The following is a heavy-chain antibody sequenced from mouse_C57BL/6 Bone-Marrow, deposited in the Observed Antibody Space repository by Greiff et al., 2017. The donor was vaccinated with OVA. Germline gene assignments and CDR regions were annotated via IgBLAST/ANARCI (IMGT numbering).Heavy chain of an antibody. J-gene: IGHJ2*01. CDR1: GYTFTEYT. CDR3: ARHATYLYYFDY. Sequence: VKLVESGAELVKPGASVKLSCKASGYTFTEYTIHWVKQRSGQGLEWIGWFYPGSGSIKYNEKFKDKATLTADKSSSTVYMELSRLTSEDSAVYFCARHATYLYYFDYWGQGTTLTVSS. D-gene: IGHD5-1*01. V-gene: IGHV1-62-2*01. CDR2: FYPGSGSI.